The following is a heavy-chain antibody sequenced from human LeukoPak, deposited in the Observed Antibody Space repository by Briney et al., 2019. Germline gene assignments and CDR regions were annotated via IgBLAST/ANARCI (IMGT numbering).Heavy chain of an antibody. Sequence: PGGSLRLSCAASGFTFSSYWMSWVRQAPGKGLEWVANMNQDGSEKYYVDSVKGRFTISRDNAKNSLYLQMNSLRAEDTALYHCATLWFGELYAFDIWGQGTMVTVSS. J-gene: IGHJ3*02. V-gene: IGHV3-7*03. CDR2: MNQDGSEK. CDR3: ATLWFGELYAFDI. CDR1: GFTFSSYW. D-gene: IGHD3-10*01.